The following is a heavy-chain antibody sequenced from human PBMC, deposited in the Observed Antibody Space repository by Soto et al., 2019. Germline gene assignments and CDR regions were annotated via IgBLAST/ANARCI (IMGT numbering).Heavy chain of an antibody. V-gene: IGHV3-73*01. Sequence: GGSLRLSCAASGFTFSGSAMHWVRQASGKGLEWVGRIRSKANSYATAYAASVKGRFTISRDDSKNTAYLQMNSLKTEDTAVYYCTRRSDYGDPGVDYWGQGTLVTVSS. D-gene: IGHD4-17*01. CDR1: GFTFSGSA. J-gene: IGHJ4*02. CDR2: IRSKANSYAT. CDR3: TRRSDYGDPGVDY.